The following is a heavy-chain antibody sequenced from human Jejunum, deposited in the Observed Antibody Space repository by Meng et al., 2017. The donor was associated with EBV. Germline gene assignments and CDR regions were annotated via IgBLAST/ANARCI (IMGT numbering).Heavy chain of an antibody. CDR3: VRGGDYCLVY. CDR1: GDSIDSRNW. Sequence: QVQLRVPGPGLVKPSGPLSLTCAVSGDSIDSRNWWSWVRQSPERGLEWIGEIYYSGSTNYNPSLKSRVTILVDRSENHFSLYLSSVTAADTAVYYCVRGGDYCLVYWGQGTLVTVSS. CDR2: IYYSGST. J-gene: IGHJ4*02. V-gene: IGHV4-4*02. D-gene: IGHD2-21*02.